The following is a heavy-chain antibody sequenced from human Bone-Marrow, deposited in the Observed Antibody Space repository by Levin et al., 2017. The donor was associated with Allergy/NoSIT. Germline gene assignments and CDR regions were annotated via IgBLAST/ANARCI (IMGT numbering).Heavy chain of an antibody. V-gene: IGHV4-34*01. CDR2: INHSGSA. D-gene: IGHD3-10*01. CDR1: GGPFSGFY. Sequence: SETLSLTCGVSGGPFSGFYWSWIRQPPGKGLEWIGEINHSGSATYESSLKSRVTISVDTATNQFSLKMRSVTAADTAMYYCARRGFTYGPPPDFWGQGTLVTVSS. CDR3: ARRGFTYGPPPDF. J-gene: IGHJ4*02.